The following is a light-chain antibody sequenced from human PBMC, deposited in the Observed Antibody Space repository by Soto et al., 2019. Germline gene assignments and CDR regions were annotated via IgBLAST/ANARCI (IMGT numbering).Light chain of an antibody. CDR1: QSVSSNY. CDR2: GAS. J-gene: IGKJ1*01. CDR3: HQYGTSFWT. Sequence: DIVLTQSPGTLSLSPGERATLSCRTSQSVSSNYLAWYQQKPGQAPRLLIYGASTRATGIPDRFSGSGSGADFTHTISRLEPEDFAVYCCHQYGTSFWTFGQGPKVDIK. V-gene: IGKV3-20*01.